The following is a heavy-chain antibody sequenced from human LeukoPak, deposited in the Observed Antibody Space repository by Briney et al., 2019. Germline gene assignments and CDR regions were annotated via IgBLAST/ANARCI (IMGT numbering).Heavy chain of an antibody. CDR3: ARRSAARDAFDI. CDR2: IKQDRSEK. V-gene: IGHV3-7*01. Sequence: PGGSLRLSCAASGFTFTNYWMSWVRQAPGKGLELVANIKQDRSEKFYVDSVKGRFTISRDNAKNTLYLQMNSLRAEDTAVYYCARRSAARDAFDIWGQGTMVTGSS. J-gene: IGHJ3*02. CDR1: GFTFTNYW. D-gene: IGHD6-6*01.